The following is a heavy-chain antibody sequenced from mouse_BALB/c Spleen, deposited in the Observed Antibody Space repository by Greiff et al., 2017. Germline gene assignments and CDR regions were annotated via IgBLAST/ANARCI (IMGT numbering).Heavy chain of an antibody. D-gene: IGHD2-4*01. Sequence: EVHLVESGGGLVQPGGSRKLSCAASGFTFSSFGMHWVRQAPEKGLEWVAYISSGSSTIYYADTVKGRFTISRDNPKNTLFLQMTSLRSEDTAMYYCASTMIGVWFAYWGQGTLVTVSA. J-gene: IGHJ3*01. CDR1: GFTFSSFG. CDR3: ASTMIGVWFAY. V-gene: IGHV5-17*02. CDR2: ISSGSSTI.